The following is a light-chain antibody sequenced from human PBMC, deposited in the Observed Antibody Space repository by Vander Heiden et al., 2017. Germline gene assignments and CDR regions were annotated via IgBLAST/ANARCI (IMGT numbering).Light chain of an antibody. Sequence: SYELTQPPSVSVSPGQTASISCSGDKLGDKYACWYQQKPGQSPVLVIYQDSKRPSGIPERFSGSNSGNTATLTISGTQAMDEADYYCQAWDSSTAGGVFGGRTKLTVL. J-gene: IGLJ3*02. CDR3: QAWDSSTAGGV. V-gene: IGLV3-1*01. CDR1: KLGDKY. CDR2: QDS.